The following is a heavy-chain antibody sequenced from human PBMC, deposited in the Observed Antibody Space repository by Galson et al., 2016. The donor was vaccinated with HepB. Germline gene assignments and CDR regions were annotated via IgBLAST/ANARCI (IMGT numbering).Heavy chain of an antibody. V-gene: IGHV4/OR15-8*02. CDR3: ARHIAVPTTRGFGF. Sequence: ETLSLTCVVSGASISSNWWSWVRQAPGKGLDWIGEVYHTGATNFKPSLQSRVTISIDKSGNQLSLELTSVTAADTGVYYCARHIAVPTTRGFGFWGQGTLVTVSS. CDR1: GASISSNW. D-gene: IGHD6-19*01. CDR2: VYHTGAT. J-gene: IGHJ4*02.